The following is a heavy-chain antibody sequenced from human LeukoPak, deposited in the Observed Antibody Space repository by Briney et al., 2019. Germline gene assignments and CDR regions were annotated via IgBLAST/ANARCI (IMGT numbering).Heavy chain of an antibody. CDR3: ARDGGLGYCSSTSCLDAFDI. CDR2: IYHSGST. D-gene: IGHD2-2*01. V-gene: IGHV4-59*12. Sequence: SETLSLTCTVSGGSISSYYWSWIRQPPGKGLEWIGYIYHSGSTYYNPSLKSRVTISVDRSKNQFSLKLSSVTAADTAVYYCARDGGLGYCSSTSCLDAFDIWGQGTMVTVSS. J-gene: IGHJ3*02. CDR1: GGSISSYY.